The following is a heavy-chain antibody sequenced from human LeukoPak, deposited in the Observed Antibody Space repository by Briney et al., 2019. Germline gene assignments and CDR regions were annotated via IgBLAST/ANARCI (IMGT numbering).Heavy chain of an antibody. Sequence: PGGSLRLSCAASGFTFSSYGMHWVRQAPGKGLEWVAVISYDGSNKYYADSVKGRFTISRDNSKNTLYLQMNSLRAEDTAVYYCAKTAGLRAAGTWMEIDYWGQGTLVTVSS. D-gene: IGHD6-13*01. J-gene: IGHJ4*02. CDR1: GFTFSSYG. V-gene: IGHV3-30*18. CDR2: ISYDGSNK. CDR3: AKTAGLRAAGTWMEIDY.